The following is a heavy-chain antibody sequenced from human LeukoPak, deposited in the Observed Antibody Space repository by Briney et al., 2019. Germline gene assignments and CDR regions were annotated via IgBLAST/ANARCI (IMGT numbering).Heavy chain of an antibody. CDR2: TYYRSKWYN. CDR3: ARAVAGTEGWFNS. V-gene: IGHV6-1*01. Sequence: SQTLSLTCAISGDSVSSDSAAWNWIRQSPSRGLEWLGSTYYRSKWYNDYSASVKSRITINPDTSKNQFSLQLNSVTPEDTAVYYCARAVAGTEGWFNSWGQGTLVTVSS. D-gene: IGHD1-1*01. CDR1: GDSVSSDSAA. J-gene: IGHJ5*01.